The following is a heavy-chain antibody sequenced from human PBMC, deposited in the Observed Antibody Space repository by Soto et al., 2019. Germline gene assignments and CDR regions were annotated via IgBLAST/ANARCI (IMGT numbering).Heavy chain of an antibody. CDR2: FDPEDGET. D-gene: IGHD3-3*01. Sequence: GASVKVSCKVSGYTLTELPMHWVRQAPGKGLEWMGGFDPEDGETIYAQKFQGRVTMTEDTSTDTAYMELSSLRSEDTAVYYCATGITISHNWFDPWGQGTLVTVSS. J-gene: IGHJ5*02. CDR3: ATGITISHNWFDP. CDR1: GYTLTELP. V-gene: IGHV1-24*01.